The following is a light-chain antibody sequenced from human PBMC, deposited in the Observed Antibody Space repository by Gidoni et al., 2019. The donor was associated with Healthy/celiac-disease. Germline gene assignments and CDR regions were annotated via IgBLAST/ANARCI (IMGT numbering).Light chain of an antibody. CDR2: GAS. V-gene: IGKV3-20*01. Sequence: EIVSTQSPGTLSLSPGERATLSCSASQSVSSSYLAWYQQKPGQAPRLLIYGASSRATGIPDRFSGSGSGTDFTLTISRLEPEDFAVYYCQQYGSSPQTFGQGTKLEIK. CDR3: QQYGSSPQT. CDR1: QSVSSSY. J-gene: IGKJ2*01.